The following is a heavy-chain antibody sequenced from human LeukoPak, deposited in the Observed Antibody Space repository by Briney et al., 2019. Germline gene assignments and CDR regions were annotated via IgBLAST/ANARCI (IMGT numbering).Heavy chain of an antibody. D-gene: IGHD6-13*01. CDR2: IYHSGST. CDR1: GYSISSGYY. J-gene: IGHJ4*02. CDR3: ARGFRTAPGDY. Sequence: SETLSLTCTVSGYSISSGYYWGWIRQPPGKGLEWIGSIYHSGSTYYNPSLKSRVTISVDTSKNQFSLKLSSVTATDTAMYYCARGFRTAPGDYWGQGTLVTVSS. V-gene: IGHV4-38-2*02.